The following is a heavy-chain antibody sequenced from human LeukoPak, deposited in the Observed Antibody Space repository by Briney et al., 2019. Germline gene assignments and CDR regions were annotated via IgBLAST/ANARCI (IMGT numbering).Heavy chain of an antibody. CDR1: GGSISGGGYS. J-gene: IGHJ6*04. Sequence: ASETLSLTCAVSGGSISGGGYSWSWIRQPPGQGLEWIGYIFHSGTSYYYPSLKSRATISVDRSKNQFSLKLTSVTAADTAVYFCARVATSSRYYGMDVWGKGTTVTVSS. D-gene: IGHD5-12*01. CDR2: IFHSGTS. CDR3: ARVATSSRYYGMDV. V-gene: IGHV4-30-2*01.